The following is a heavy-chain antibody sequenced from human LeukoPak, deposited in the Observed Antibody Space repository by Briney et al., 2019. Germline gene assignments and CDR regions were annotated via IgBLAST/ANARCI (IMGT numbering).Heavy chain of an antibody. D-gene: IGHD3-22*01. V-gene: IGHV3-23*01. CDR2: IRGPGDTT. J-gene: IGHJ4*02. Sequence: GGSLRLSCAASGFTFSNYAMTWVRHAPGKGLEWVSSIRGPGDTTYYADPVKGRFTISRDNSTNTLYLQMNSLRAEDTAVYYCARRYEGSGYAYDYWGQGILVTVSS. CDR3: ARRYEGSGYAYDY. CDR1: GFTFSNYA.